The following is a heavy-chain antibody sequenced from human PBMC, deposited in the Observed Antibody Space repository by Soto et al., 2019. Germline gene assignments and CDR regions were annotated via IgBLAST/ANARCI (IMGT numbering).Heavy chain of an antibody. CDR2: MNPINGDT. Sequence: ASVKVSCKTSGYDFTAYDINWVRQASGQGLEWMGWMNPINGDTGSARRFQGRVSMTRNTATGTAYLELTSLRSDDTGVYYCGRGPSPRAPAGGTPYYYAMDVWGQGTTVTVSS. D-gene: IGHD6-13*01. J-gene: IGHJ6*02. V-gene: IGHV1-8*02. CDR1: GYDFTAYD. CDR3: GRGPSPRAPAGGTPYYYAMDV.